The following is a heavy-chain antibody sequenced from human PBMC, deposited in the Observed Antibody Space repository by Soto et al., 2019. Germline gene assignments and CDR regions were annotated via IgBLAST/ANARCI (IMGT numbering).Heavy chain of an antibody. V-gene: IGHV2-70*11. CDR2: IDWDDDK. Sequence: SGPTLVNPTQTLTLTCTFSGFSLSTSGMCVSWIRQPPGKALEWLARIDWDDDKYYSTSLKTRLIISKDTSTNQVVLTMTNMDPVDTATYYCAGIGYCSSASCGYFDYWGQGTLVTVSS. J-gene: IGHJ4*02. CDR3: AGIGYCSSASCGYFDY. CDR1: GFSLSTSGMC. D-gene: IGHD2-2*03.